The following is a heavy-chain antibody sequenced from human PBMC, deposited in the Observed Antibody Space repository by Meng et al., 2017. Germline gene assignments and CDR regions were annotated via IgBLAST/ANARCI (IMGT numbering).Heavy chain of an antibody. V-gene: IGHV1-2*06. D-gene: IGHD1-7*01. J-gene: IGHJ4*02. CDR3: ARDGGNYDIDY. Sequence: QVLLVHSGAEVKKPGASVKVSCKASGYTLTGYYMHGVRQAPGQGLEWMGRIIPRSSDANSAQKFQGRVTLTWDTSINTAYMELSSLRSDDTAIYYCARDGGNYDIDYWGQGTLVTVSS. CDR1: GYTLTGYY. CDR2: IIPRSSDA.